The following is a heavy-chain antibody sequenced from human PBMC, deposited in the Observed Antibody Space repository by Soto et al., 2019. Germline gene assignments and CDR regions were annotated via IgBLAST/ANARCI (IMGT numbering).Heavy chain of an antibody. Sequence: SVKVSCKASGFTFTSSAVQWVRQARGQRLEWIGWIVVGSGNTNYAQKFQERVTITRDMSTSTAYMELSSLRSEDTAVYDCALEPSLVRGVPSDYCGQGTPVSVSS. CDR1: GFTFTSSA. CDR3: ALEPSLVRGVPSDY. V-gene: IGHV1-58*01. CDR2: IVVGSGNT. D-gene: IGHD3-10*01. J-gene: IGHJ4*02.